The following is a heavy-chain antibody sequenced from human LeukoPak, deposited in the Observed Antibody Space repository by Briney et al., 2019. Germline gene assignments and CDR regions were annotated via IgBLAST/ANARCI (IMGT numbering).Heavy chain of an antibody. CDR1: GFTFSDYR. CDR2: ITNSSSNL. CDR3: VRDWGY. D-gene: IGHD3-22*01. V-gene: IGHV3-48*04. Sequence: GGSLRLSCAASGFTFSDYRMSWVRQAPGRGLERVSSITNSSSNLYYADSVKGRFTISRDNAKNSLFLQMNSLRAEDAAVYFCVRDWGYWGQGTLVPVSS. J-gene: IGHJ4*02.